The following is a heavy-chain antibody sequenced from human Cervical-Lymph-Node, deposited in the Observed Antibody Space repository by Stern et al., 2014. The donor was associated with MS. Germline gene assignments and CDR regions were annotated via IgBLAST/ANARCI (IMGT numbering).Heavy chain of an antibody. Sequence: VQLVESGGGLIQPGGSLRLSCAASGFTVSHNFMSWVRQAPGKGLEWVSVLYSAGNTYYADSVKGRFTISKDNFKKMVYLQMNSLRAEDTAVYFCARVRDYGALDYWGQGTLVTVSS. V-gene: IGHV3-53*01. CDR2: LYSAGNT. D-gene: IGHD4-17*01. J-gene: IGHJ4*02. CDR1: GFTVSHNF. CDR3: ARVRDYGALDY.